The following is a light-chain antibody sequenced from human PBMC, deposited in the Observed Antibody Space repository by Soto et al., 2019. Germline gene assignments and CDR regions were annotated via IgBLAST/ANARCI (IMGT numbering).Light chain of an antibody. V-gene: IGLV2-8*01. CDR3: SSYVGRNRDYV. CDR2: EVS. Sequence: QSALTQPPSASGSPGQSVTISCTGTSSDVGNYNYVSWYHQHPGKAPKLVVYEVSKRPSGVPDRFSGSESGNTASLTVSGLQPDDGADYSSSSYVGRNRDYVCGTGTKLTVL. J-gene: IGLJ1*01. CDR1: SSDVGNYNY.